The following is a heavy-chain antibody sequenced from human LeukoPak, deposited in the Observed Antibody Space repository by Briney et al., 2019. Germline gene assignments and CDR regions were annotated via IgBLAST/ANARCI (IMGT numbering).Heavy chain of an antibody. V-gene: IGHV3-33*05. D-gene: IGHD7-27*01. J-gene: IGHJ4*02. CDR2: IVGDGSNA. CDR1: GFTFSTYG. CDR3: ARDSISGDNSLDY. Sequence: PGRSLRLSCAASGFTFSTYGMQWVRQAPGKGLEWVAVIVGDGSNAHYADSVRGRFTVSRDNSKNTLYLQMNGLRAEDTAVYYCARDSISGDNSLDYWGRGTLVTVSS.